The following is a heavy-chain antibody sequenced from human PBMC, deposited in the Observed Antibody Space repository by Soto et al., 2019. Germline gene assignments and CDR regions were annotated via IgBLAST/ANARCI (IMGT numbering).Heavy chain of an antibody. Sequence: PSETLSLTCTVSGGSISSSSYYWGWIRQPPGKGLEWIGSIYYSGSTYYNPSLKSRVTISVDTSKNQFSLKLSSVTAADTAVYYCARHTNRPGYYDYIWGSYPPYYFDYWGQGTLVTVSS. CDR3: ARHTNRPGYYDYIWGSYPPYYFDY. D-gene: IGHD3-16*01. CDR1: GGSISSSSYY. J-gene: IGHJ4*02. CDR2: IYYSGST. V-gene: IGHV4-39*01.